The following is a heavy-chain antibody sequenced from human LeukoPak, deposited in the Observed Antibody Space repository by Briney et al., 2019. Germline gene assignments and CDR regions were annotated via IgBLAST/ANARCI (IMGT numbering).Heavy chain of an antibody. Sequence: ASVKVSCKASGYTYTAYYIHWVRQAPGQGPKWMGWINPYIGGTNYAQKFQGRVTMPRDASIRTAYVELSRLTSDDTAGYYCASQSSGWYVGYFDYWGQGTLVTVSS. CDR1: GYTYTAYY. V-gene: IGHV1-2*02. D-gene: IGHD6-19*01. CDR2: INPYIGGT. J-gene: IGHJ4*02. CDR3: ASQSSGWYVGYFDY.